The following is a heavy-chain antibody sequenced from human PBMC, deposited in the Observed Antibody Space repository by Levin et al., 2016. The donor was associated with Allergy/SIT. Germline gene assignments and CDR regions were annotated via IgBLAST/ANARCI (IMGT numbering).Heavy chain of an antibody. V-gene: IGHV4-31*02. J-gene: IGHJ3*02. CDR2: IYYSGST. Sequence: WIRQPPGKGLEWIGYIYYSGSTYYNPSLKSRVIISVDTSKNQFSLKLSSVTAADTAVYYCARGRLGELSLADAFDIWGQGTMVTVSS. D-gene: IGHD3-16*02. CDR3: ARGRLGELSLADAFDI.